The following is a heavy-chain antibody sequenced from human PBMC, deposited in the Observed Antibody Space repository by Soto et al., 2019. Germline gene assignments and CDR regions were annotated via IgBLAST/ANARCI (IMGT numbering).Heavy chain of an antibody. Sequence: PSETLSLTCSVSGGSFSSGDYYWSWIRQPPGKGLEWIGYIFYSGSTYYNPALESRIIMSVDTSKNQFSLKLSSVTAADTAVYYCARRYGYRFDYWAQGTLVTVSS. CDR1: GGSFSSGDYY. J-gene: IGHJ4*02. CDR2: IFYSGST. V-gene: IGHV4-30-4*01. CDR3: ARRYGYRFDY. D-gene: IGHD1-1*01.